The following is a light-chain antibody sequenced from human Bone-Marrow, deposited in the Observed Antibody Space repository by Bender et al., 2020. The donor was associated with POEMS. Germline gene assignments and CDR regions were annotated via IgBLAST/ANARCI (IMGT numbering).Light chain of an antibody. V-gene: IGLV2-23*01. Sequence: HSALTQPASVSGSPGQSITISCTGASSDIGSYNLVSWFQQPPGRAPQLLIYEGTKRPSGVSDRFSASKSGNTASLTISGLQAEDEATYYCCSYVDSSTWVFGGGTKVTVL. J-gene: IGLJ3*02. CDR3: CSYVDSSTWV. CDR1: SSDIGSYNL. CDR2: EGT.